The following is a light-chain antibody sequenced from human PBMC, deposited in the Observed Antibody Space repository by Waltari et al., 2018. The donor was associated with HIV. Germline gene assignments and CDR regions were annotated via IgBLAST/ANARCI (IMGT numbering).Light chain of an antibody. V-gene: IGKV1-16*02. CDR2: GAS. CDR3: QQYKGYPHT. Sequence: DIQMTQSPTSLSASVGDRVTITCRATHDISIYLAWFQQKPGKAPKSLIYGASSLQIGVPSKFSGSGSGTDFTLTISSLQAEDFATYYCQQYKGYPHTFGQGTKVEIK. CDR1: HDISIY. J-gene: IGKJ1*01.